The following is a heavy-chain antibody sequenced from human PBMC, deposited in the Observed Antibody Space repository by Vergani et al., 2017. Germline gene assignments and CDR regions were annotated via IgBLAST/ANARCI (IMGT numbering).Heavy chain of an antibody. Sequence: EKQLVQSGSETKKPGESLKISCHAFGYIFSNFWIGWVRQRPGRGLGWMGIIYPGDSEVKSNPAFRGQVIFSVDTSVNTAYLQWRSLQASDTATYFCASGGHGSENGGALQLWGQGTNITVSS. CDR3: ASGGHGSENGGALQL. CDR1: GYIFSNFW. V-gene: IGHV5-51*01. J-gene: IGHJ3*01. D-gene: IGHD3-10*01. CDR2: IYPGDSEV.